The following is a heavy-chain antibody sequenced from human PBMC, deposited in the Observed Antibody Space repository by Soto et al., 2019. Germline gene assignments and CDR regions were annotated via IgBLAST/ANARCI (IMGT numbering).Heavy chain of an antibody. CDR2: IYYSGST. Sequence: SETLSLTCTVSGGSISSSSYYWGWIRQPPGKGLEWIGSIYYSGSTYYNPSLKSRVTISVDTSKNQFSLKLSSVTAADTAVYYCSRHHGSGPFDYWGQGTLVTVSS. CDR3: SRHHGSGPFDY. J-gene: IGHJ4*02. CDR1: GGSISSSSYY. D-gene: IGHD3-10*01. V-gene: IGHV4-39*01.